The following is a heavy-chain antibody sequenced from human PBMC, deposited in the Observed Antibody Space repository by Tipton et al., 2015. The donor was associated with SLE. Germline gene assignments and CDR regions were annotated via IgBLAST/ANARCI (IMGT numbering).Heavy chain of an antibody. V-gene: IGHV3-23*03. Sequence: SLRLSCAGSGFPFSRCWMHWVRQVPGKGLEWVSVIYSGNSIYYADSVKGRFTISRDNSKNALYLQLNRLRAEDTAVYYCARFGLTEQQLLIGAFDLWGQGTMVTVST. CDR1: GFPFSRCW. J-gene: IGHJ3*01. CDR2: IYSGNSI. CDR3: ARFGLTEQQLLIGAFDL. D-gene: IGHD6-13*01.